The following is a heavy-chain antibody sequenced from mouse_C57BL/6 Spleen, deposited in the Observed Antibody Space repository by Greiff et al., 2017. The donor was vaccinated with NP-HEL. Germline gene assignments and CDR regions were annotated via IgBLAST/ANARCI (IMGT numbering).Heavy chain of an antibody. Sequence: QVQLQQSGAELVRPGASVTLSCKASGYTFTDYEMHWVKQTPVHGLEWIGALDPETGGTAYNQKFKGKAILTADKSSSTAYMELRSLTSEDSAVYYCTRRGDGSYYFDYWGQGTTLTVSS. V-gene: IGHV1-15*01. CDR3: TRRGDGSYYFDY. D-gene: IGHD1-1*01. J-gene: IGHJ2*01. CDR2: LDPETGGT. CDR1: GYTFTDYE.